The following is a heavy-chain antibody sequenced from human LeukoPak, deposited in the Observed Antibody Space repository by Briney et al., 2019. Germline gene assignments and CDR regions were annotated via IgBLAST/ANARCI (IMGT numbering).Heavy chain of an antibody. J-gene: IGHJ4*02. CDR2: IYYSGST. CDR3: ARHSGQYGQSGGTEY. Sequence: SETLSLTCTVSGGSISSSSYYWGWIRQPPGKGLEWIGSIYYSGSTYYNPSLKSRVTISVDTSKNQFSLKLSSVTAADTAVYYCARHSGQYGQSGGTEYWGQGTLVTVSS. V-gene: IGHV4-39*01. D-gene: IGHD3-10*01. CDR1: GGSISSSSYY.